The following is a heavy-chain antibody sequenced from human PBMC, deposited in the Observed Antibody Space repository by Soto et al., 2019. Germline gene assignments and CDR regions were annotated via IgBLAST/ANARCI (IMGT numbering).Heavy chain of an antibody. CDR3: ARSQWGSSPYYYYMDV. CDR2: INHSGST. Sequence: PSETLSLTCAVYGGSFSGYYWSWIRQPPGKGLEWIGEINHSGSTNYNPSLKSRVTISVDTSKNQFSLKLSSVTAADTAVYYRARSQWGSSPYYYYMDVWGKGTTVTVSS. J-gene: IGHJ6*03. CDR1: GGSFSGYY. V-gene: IGHV4-34*01. D-gene: IGHD6-6*01.